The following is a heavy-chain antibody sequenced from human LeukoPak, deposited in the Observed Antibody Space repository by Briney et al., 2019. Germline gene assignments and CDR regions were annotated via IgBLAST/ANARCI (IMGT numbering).Heavy chain of an antibody. CDR2: IYGNDDK. J-gene: IGHJ4*02. CDR3: VHRTMVTSVDH. CDR1: GFSLNTNAGA. D-gene: IGHD4-17*01. V-gene: IGHV2-5*01. Sequence: SGPTLLNPTQTLTLTCTFSGFSLNTNAGAVGWVRQPPGQALEWLTFIYGNDDKRYSPPLASRLTITKDTSKNQVVLTMTDMDYVDTATYYCVHRTMVTSVDHWGQGTLVTVSS.